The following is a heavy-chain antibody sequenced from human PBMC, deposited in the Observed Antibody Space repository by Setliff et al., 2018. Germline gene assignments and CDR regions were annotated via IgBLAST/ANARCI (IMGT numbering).Heavy chain of an antibody. V-gene: IGHV4-34*01. J-gene: IGHJ4*02. D-gene: IGHD6-6*01. CDR3: ARGRNTAARLLDS. CDR2: INHRGST. Sequence: SSETLSLTCAAYGGTFSDYYWTWIRQPPGKGLEWVGEINHRGSTTYNPSLKSRVTISVDTSKDQFSLKVISMTAADTSVYYCARGRNTAARLLDSWGQGTLVTVSS. CDR1: GGTFSDYY.